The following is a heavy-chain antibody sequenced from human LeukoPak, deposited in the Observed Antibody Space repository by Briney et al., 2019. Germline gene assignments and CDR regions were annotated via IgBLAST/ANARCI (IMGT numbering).Heavy chain of an antibody. CDR3: ARRLYYYDSSGYDAWDFDY. J-gene: IGHJ4*02. Sequence: GESPKISCNGSGYSFTSYWIGLVPQIPGKGVELMGINYPGDSDTRYSPYFQGQVTISADKSISTAYLQWSSLKASDTAMYYCARRLYYYDSSGYDAWDFDYGGQGTLVTVS. CDR2: NYPGDSDT. D-gene: IGHD3-22*01. V-gene: IGHV5-51*01. CDR1: GYSFTSYW.